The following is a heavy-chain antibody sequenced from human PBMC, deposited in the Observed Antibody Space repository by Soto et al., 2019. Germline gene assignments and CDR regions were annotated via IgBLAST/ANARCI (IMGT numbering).Heavy chain of an antibody. D-gene: IGHD6-19*01. J-gene: IGHJ4*02. Sequence: QVQLVQSGAEVKKPGSSVKVSCKASGGTFSSYTISWVRQAPGQGLEWMGRIIPILGRANYAQKFQGRVTIPADKSPSAAYMELSSLRSEDTAVYYWARGYSSGWYVSFDYWGQGTLVTVSS. CDR2: IIPILGRA. V-gene: IGHV1-69*08. CDR1: GGTFSSYT. CDR3: ARGYSSGWYVSFDY.